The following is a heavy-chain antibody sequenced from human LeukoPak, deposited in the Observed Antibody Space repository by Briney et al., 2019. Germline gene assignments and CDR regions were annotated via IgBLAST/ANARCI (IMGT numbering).Heavy chain of an antibody. J-gene: IGHJ4*02. D-gene: IGHD3-3*01. CDR2: MNPNSGNT. CDR3: ARVARITIFGVARRYFDC. Sequence: ASVKVSCKASGYTFTSYDINWVRQATGQGLEWMGWMNPNSGNTGYAQKFQGRVTMTRNTSISTAYMELSSLRSEDAAVYYCARVARITIFGVARRYFDCWGQGTLVTVSS. V-gene: IGHV1-8*01. CDR1: GYTFTSYD.